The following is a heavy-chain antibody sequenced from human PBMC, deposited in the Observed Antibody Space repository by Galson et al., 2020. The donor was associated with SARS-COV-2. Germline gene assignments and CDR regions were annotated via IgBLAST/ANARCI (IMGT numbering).Heavy chain of an antibody. J-gene: IGHJ5*02. CDR2: IYHSGST. V-gene: IGHV4-38-2*02. CDR1: GYSISSGYY. D-gene: IGHD3-3*01. Sequence: SETLSLTCTVSGYSISSGYYWGWIRQHPGKGLEWIGSIYHSGSTYYNPSLKSRVTISVDMSKNQFSLKLSSVTAADTAVYYCARDLRAISITIFGAVSGSAGAFDPWGQGTLVTVSS. CDR3: ARDLRAISITIFGAVSGSAGAFDP.